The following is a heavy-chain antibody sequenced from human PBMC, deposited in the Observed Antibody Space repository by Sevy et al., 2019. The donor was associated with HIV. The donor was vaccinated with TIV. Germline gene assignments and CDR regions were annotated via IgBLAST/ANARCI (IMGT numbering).Heavy chain of an antibody. CDR2: ISYDGSNK. Sequence: GGSLRLSCAASGFTFSSYAMHWVRQAPGKGLEWVAVISYDGSNKYYADSVKGRFTISRDNSKTTLYLQMNSLRAEETAVYYCARTGYWGGDCYSGGYYGMDVWGQGTTVTVSS. D-gene: IGHD2-21*02. CDR1: GFTFSSYA. J-gene: IGHJ6*02. V-gene: IGHV3-30-3*01. CDR3: ARTGYWGGDCYSGGYYGMDV.